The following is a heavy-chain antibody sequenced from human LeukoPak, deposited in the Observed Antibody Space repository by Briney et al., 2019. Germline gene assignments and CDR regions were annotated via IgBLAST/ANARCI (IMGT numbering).Heavy chain of an antibody. V-gene: IGHV3-15*01. Sequence: GESLKISCAGSGFNFQYAWMTWVRQAPGKGLEWVGRIKSKRDGETTDYAALVKSRFSISRDDSKNTVYLQMNSVRTEDTAVYYCTSLVGSPTYWGQGTLVTVSS. CDR3: TSLVGSPTY. D-gene: IGHD1-26*01. CDR2: IKSKRDGETT. CDR1: GFNFQYAW. J-gene: IGHJ4*02.